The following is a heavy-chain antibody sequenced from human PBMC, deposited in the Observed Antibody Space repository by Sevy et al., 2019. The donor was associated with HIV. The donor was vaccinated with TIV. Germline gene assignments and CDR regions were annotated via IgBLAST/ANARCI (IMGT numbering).Heavy chain of an antibody. V-gene: IGHV3-30*18. CDR1: GFTFSSHG. CDR2: ISYDGSNK. CDR3: AKSDIVGATRGGFDY. J-gene: IGHJ4*02. D-gene: IGHD1-26*01. Sequence: GGSLRLSCAASGFTFSSHGMHWVRQAPGKGLEWLAVISYDGSNKYYADSVKGRFTISRDNSKNTLYLQMNSLRAEDTAVYYCAKSDIVGATRGGFDYWGQGTLVTVSS.